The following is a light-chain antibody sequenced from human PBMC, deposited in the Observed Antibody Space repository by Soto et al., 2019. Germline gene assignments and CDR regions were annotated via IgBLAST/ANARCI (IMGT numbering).Light chain of an antibody. V-gene: IGKV1-13*02. CDR3: QQFNSYRHLLT. Sequence: AIQLTQSPSSLSASVGDRVTITCRASQGISSALAWYQQKPGKAPKLLIYDASSLESGVPSRFSGSGSGTDFTLTISSMQPEDFATYYYQQFNSYRHLLTFGGGTKVEIK. CDR2: DAS. J-gene: IGKJ4*01. CDR1: QGISSA.